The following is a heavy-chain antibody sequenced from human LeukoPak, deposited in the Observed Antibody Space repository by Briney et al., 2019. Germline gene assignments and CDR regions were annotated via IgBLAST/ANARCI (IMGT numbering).Heavy chain of an antibody. CDR3: ARELSFYYYDSSGYPADY. CDR2: ISSSSRYI. D-gene: IGHD3-22*01. J-gene: IGHJ4*02. Sequence: GGSLRLSCAASGFVFSDYSMSWVRQAPGKGLEWVSSISSSSRYIYYADSVKGRFTISRDNAKNSLFLQMNNLRAEDTAVYFCARELSFYYYDSSGYPADYWSQGTLVTVSS. V-gene: IGHV3-21*01. CDR1: GFVFSDYS.